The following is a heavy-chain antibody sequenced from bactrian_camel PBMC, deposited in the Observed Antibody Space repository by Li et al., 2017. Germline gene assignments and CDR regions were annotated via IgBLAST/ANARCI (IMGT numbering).Heavy chain of an antibody. D-gene: IGHD2*01. J-gene: IGHJ4*01. V-gene: IGHV3S1*01. Sequence: HVQLVESGGGSVQAGGSVRLSCVTRKYTYSSYAMAWFRQGTRKEREGLAAIYTAAGNAFAADSVKGRFTISRDNAKSMVYLQMNRLKSEDTALYYCATRVSLSDCTYKTPDGCYSHRGQGTQVTVS. CDR2: IYTAAGNA. CDR1: KYTYSSYA.